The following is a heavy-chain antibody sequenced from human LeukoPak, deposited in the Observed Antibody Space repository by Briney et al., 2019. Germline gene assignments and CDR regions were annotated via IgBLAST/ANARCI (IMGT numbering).Heavy chain of an antibody. CDR2: IYYSGST. J-gene: IGHJ4*02. V-gene: IGHV4-39*07. D-gene: IGHD6-19*01. CDR3: ARAETYSSGWYDPFFDY. Sequence: SETLSLTCTVSGGSISSSSYYWGWIRQPPGKGLEWIGSIYYSGSTYYNPSLKSRVTISVDTSKNQFSLKLRSVTAADTAVYHCARAETYSSGWYDPFFDYWGQGTLVTVST. CDR1: GGSISSSSYY.